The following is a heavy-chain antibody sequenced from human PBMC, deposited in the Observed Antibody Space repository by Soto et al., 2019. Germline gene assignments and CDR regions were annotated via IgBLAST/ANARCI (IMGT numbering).Heavy chain of an antibody. CDR1: GFTFTNYW. J-gene: IGHJ6*02. Sequence: PGGSLRLSCAASGFTFTNYWMHWVRRAPGRGLVWVSRINSDGSSRFYADSVKGRFTISRDNAENTVYLQMNSLRAEDTAVYYCARGVRNYYGMDVWGQGTTVTVSS. V-gene: IGHV3-74*01. CDR2: INSDGSSR. CDR3: ARGVRNYYGMDV.